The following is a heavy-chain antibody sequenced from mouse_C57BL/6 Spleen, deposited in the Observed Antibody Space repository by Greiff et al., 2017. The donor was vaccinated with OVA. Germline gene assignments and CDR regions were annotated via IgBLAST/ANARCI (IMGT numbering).Heavy chain of an antibody. Sequence: QVQLQQSGPGLVQPSQSLSITCTVSGFSLTSYGVHWVRQSPGKGLEWLGVIWSGGSTDYNAAFISRLSISKDNSKSQVFFKMNSLQADDTAIYYCARISGYERAMDYWGQGTSVTVSS. CDR2: IWSGGST. V-gene: IGHV2-2*01. CDR1: GFSLTSYG. J-gene: IGHJ4*01. CDR3: ARISGYERAMDY. D-gene: IGHD1-2*01.